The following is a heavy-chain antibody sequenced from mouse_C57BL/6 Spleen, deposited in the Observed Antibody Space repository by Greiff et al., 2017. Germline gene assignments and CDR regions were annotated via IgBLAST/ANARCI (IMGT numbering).Heavy chain of an antibody. CDR2: IYPSDSET. J-gene: IGHJ3*01. V-gene: IGHV1-61*01. D-gene: IGHD1-1*01. Sequence: QVQLQQPGAELVRPGSSVKLSCKASGYTFTSYWMDWVKQRPGQGLEWIGNIYPSDSETHYNQKFKDKATLTVDKSSSTAYMQLSSLTSEDSAVYYCARYGSSYEFAYWGQGPLVTVAA. CDR1: GYTFTSYW. CDR3: ARYGSSYEFAY.